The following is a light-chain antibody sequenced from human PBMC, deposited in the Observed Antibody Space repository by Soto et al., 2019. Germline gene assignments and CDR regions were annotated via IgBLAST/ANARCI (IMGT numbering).Light chain of an antibody. CDR1: STDVGSHKL. J-gene: IGLJ1*01. V-gene: IGLV2-23*01. CDR3: CSNAVGSTYV. Sequence: QSVLTQPASVSGSPGQSITVSCTGTSTDVGSHKLVSWYQQYPGNAPKLIIFEAYKRPSGVSNRFSGSKSGSTASLTISGLQAEDEADYYCCSNAVGSTYVFGPGTKVTV. CDR2: EAY.